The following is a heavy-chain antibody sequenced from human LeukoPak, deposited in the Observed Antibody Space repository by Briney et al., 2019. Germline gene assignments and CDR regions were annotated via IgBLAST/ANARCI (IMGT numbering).Heavy chain of an antibody. D-gene: IGHD1-14*01. Sequence: KPSETLSLTCTVPGDSISSYYWSWIRQPPGKGLEWIGYIYSSGITNYNPSLKSRVTISTDTSKNQLSLQLTSVTAADTAVYYCARRGNQFDYWGQGTLVTVSS. CDR3: ARRGNQFDY. V-gene: IGHV4-4*09. CDR1: GDSISSYY. CDR2: IYSSGIT. J-gene: IGHJ4*02.